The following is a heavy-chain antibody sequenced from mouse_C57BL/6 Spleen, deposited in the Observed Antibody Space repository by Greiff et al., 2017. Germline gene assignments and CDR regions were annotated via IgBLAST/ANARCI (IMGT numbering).Heavy chain of an antibody. V-gene: IGHV5-9*01. CDR3: ARHGYYGSSYHFDY. Sequence: EVKLVESGGGLVKPGGSLKLSCAASGFTFSSYTMSWVRQTPEKRLEWVATISGGGGNTYYPDSVKGRFTISRDNAKNTLYLQMSSLRSEDTALYYCARHGYYGSSYHFDYGGQGTTLTVSS. CDR1: GFTFSSYT. CDR2: ISGGGGNT. D-gene: IGHD1-1*01. J-gene: IGHJ2*01.